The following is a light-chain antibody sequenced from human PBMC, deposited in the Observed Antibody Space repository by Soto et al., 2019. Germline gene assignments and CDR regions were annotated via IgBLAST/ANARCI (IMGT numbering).Light chain of an antibody. J-gene: IGKJ1*01. CDR1: QSVSSSY. V-gene: IGKV3D-7*01. CDR2: GAS. CDR3: QQDRT. Sequence: EIVMTQSPATLSLSPGERATLSCRASQSVSSSYLSWYQQKPGQAPRLLIYGASTRATGIPARFSDSGSGTDFTLTISSLQPEDFAVYYCQQDRTVGQGPKVEI.